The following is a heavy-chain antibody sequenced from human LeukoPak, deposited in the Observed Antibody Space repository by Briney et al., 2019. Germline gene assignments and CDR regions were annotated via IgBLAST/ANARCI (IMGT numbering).Heavy chain of an antibody. CDR1: GDSVSNNSVT. Sequence: SQTLSLTCAISGDSVSNNSVTWNWIRQSPSRGLEWLGRTYYRSTWYNDYAVSVRGRITVNPDTSKNQFSLHLNSVTPEDTAVYYCARRLTQYDCFDPWGQGILVTVSS. CDR2: TYYRSTWYN. V-gene: IGHV6-1*01. D-gene: IGHD2-2*01. CDR3: ARRLTQYDCFDP. J-gene: IGHJ5*02.